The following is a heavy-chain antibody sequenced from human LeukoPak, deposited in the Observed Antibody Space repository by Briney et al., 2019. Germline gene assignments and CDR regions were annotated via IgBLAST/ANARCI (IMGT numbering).Heavy chain of an antibody. D-gene: IGHD6-19*01. J-gene: IGHJ4*02. CDR1: GYNFTNYW. V-gene: IGHV5-51*01. Sequence: GESLQISCKGSGYNFTNYWIGWVRQMPGKGLEWMGIIFPGDSDTRYSPSFQGQVTISADKSISTAYLQWSSLKASDTAMYYCARPSSGWFGGFDYWGQGTLVTVSS. CDR3: ARPSSGWFGGFDY. CDR2: IFPGDSDT.